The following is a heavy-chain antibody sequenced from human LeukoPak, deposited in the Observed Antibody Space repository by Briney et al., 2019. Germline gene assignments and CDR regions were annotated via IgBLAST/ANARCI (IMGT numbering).Heavy chain of an antibody. CDR1: GFIFADHG. CDR3: ARGEWDLRD. V-gene: IGHV3-20*04. CDR2: INWNGGST. Sequence: PGGPLRLSCAASGFIFADHGMTWVRQVPGKGLEWVSGINWNGGSTGYVDSVKGRFTISRDNAKNVLFLEMNNLRAEDTAFYYCARGEWDLRDWGQGTLVIVSS. J-gene: IGHJ4*02. D-gene: IGHD1-26*01.